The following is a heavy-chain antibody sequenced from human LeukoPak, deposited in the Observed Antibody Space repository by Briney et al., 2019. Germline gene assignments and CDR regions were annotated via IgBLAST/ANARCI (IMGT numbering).Heavy chain of an antibody. Sequence: GGSLRLSCAASGFTFSVYGMHWVRQGPGKGLVWVSRINSDGSNTNYADSVKGRFTISRDNAKNTLYLQMNSLRPEDTAVYYCARDLYSGGDYWGQGTLVTVSS. CDR2: INSDGSNT. CDR1: GFTFSVYG. D-gene: IGHD6-19*01. CDR3: ARDLYSGGDY. J-gene: IGHJ4*02. V-gene: IGHV3-74*01.